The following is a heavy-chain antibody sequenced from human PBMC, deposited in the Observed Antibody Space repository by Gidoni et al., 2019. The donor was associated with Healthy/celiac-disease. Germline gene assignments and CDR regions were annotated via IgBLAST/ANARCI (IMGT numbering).Heavy chain of an antibody. D-gene: IGHD2-21*01. CDR2: IKQDGSEK. CDR3: ARDFGSSYCGGDCYPEFDP. CDR1: GFTFRSSW. Sequence: EVQLVESGGGLVQPGGSLRLSCAASGFTFRSSWMSWVRQAPGKGLEWVANIKQDGSEKYYVDSVKGRFTISRDNAKNSLYLQMNSLRAEDTAVYYCARDFGSSYCGGDCYPEFDPWGQGTLVTVSS. J-gene: IGHJ5*02. V-gene: IGHV3-7*03.